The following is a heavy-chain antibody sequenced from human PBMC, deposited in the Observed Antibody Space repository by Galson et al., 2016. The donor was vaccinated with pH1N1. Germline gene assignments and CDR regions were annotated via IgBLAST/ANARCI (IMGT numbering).Heavy chain of an antibody. CDR3: ARAPYSTGWYPEFDF. CDR1: EFSEFSFSNYC. Sequence: SLRLSCAASEFSEFSFSNYCLNWVRQAPGKGLEWIASVSSSSIHIKYADSVKGRFTISRDNGKSSVYLQMNNLRDDEPAVYYCARAPYSTGWYPEFDFWGPGTLVTGSS. D-gene: IGHD6-19*01. J-gene: IGHJ4*02. V-gene: IGHV3-21*01. CDR2: VSSSSIHI.